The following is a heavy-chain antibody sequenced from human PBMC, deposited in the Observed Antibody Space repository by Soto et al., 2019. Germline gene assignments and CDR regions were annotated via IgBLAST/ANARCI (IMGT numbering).Heavy chain of an antibody. J-gene: IGHJ6*02. CDR2: IYHSGST. CDR3: ARFDSSGWTAGYYYYGMDV. D-gene: IGHD6-19*01. CDR1: GGSISSSNW. V-gene: IGHV4-4*02. Sequence: SETLSLTCAVSGGSISSSNWWSWVRQPPGKGLEWIGEIYHSGSTNYNPSLKSRVTISVDKSKNQFSLKLSSVTAADTAVYYCARFDSSGWTAGYYYYGMDVWGQGTTVTV.